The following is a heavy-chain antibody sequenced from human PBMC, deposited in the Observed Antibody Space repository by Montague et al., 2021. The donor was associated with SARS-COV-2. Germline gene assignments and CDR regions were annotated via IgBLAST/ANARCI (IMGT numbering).Heavy chain of an antibody. CDR2: VYPSGNT. D-gene: IGHD3-10*01. J-gene: IGHJ6*02. V-gene: IGHV4-61*02. CDR1: GASVTTGHYY. CDR3: ARVRGAALYFGEVGYYGMVV. Sequence: TLSLTCTVSGASVTTGHYYWSWLRQPAGKGLEWIGRVYPSGNTNYNPSLRSRVSISADMSKNQISLKLSSVTAADTAVYYCARVRGAALYFGEVGYYGMVVWGQGTTVTVSS.